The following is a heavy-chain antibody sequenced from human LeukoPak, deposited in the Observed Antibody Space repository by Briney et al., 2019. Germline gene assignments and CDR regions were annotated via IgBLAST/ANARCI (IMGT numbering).Heavy chain of an antibody. V-gene: IGHV3-15*01. Sequence: RAGGSLRLSCAASGFTFSNAWMNWVRQAPGKGLEWVGRVKSKADGGTTEYAAPVKGRFTISRDDSKNALYLQMNSLKTEDAAVYYCTTGDSSSPLWGQGTLVTVSS. CDR1: GFTFSNAW. CDR3: TTGDSSSPL. J-gene: IGHJ4*02. D-gene: IGHD3-22*01. CDR2: VKSKADGGTT.